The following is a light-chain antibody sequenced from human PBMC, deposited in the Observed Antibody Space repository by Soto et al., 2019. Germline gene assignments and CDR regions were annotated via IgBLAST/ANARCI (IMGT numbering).Light chain of an antibody. CDR3: CLYAGSSTYV. V-gene: IGLV2-23*02. Sequence: QSVLTQPASVSGSPGQSITISCTGTSSDVGSYNLVSWYQQHPGKAPKLMIYEVSKRPSGVSNRFSGSKSGNTASLTISGLPAEDEADYYCCLYAGSSTYVFGTGTKLTVL. J-gene: IGLJ1*01. CDR1: SSDVGSYNL. CDR2: EVS.